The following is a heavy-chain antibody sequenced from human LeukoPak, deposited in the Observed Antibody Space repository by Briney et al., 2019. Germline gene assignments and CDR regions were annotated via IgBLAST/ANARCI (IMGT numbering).Heavy chain of an antibody. CDR1: GGTFSSYA. CDR3: ARGEELPYCGGDCSDAFDI. CDR2: IIPILGIA. V-gene: IGHV1-69*04. J-gene: IGHJ3*02. Sequence: SVKVSCKASGGTFSSYAISWVRQAPGQGLEWMGRIIPILGIANYAQKFQGRVTITADKSTSTAYMELSSLRSEDTAVYYCARGEELPYCGGDCSDAFDIWGQGTMVTVSS. D-gene: IGHD2-21*02.